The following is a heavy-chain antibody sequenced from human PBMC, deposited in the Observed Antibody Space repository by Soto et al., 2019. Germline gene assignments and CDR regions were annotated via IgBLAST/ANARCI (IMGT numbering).Heavy chain of an antibody. CDR1: DYSISSGYY. V-gene: IGHV4-38-2*01. CDR3: TRRGSSGTPVDY. D-gene: IGHD1-26*01. Sequence: XETLSLTCRVSDYSISSGYYWGWIRQPPGKGLEWIGNIYHNGSTHYNPALKSRVTISVDTSKNQFSLNLKSVTAADTAVYYCTRRGSSGTPVDYWGQGTLVTVSS. CDR2: IYHNGST. J-gene: IGHJ4*02.